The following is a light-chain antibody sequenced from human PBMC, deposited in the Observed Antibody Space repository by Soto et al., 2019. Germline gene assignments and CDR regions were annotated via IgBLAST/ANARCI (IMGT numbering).Light chain of an antibody. Sequence: QSALTQPRSVSGSPGQSVTISCTGTSSDVGGYNYVSWYQQHPGKAPKLMIYDVSKRPSGVPDRFSGSKSGNTASLTISGRQAEDEADYYCCSYAGSETFEFGGGTKLTVL. CDR1: SSDVGGYNY. CDR2: DVS. J-gene: IGLJ2*01. CDR3: CSYAGSETFE. V-gene: IGLV2-11*01.